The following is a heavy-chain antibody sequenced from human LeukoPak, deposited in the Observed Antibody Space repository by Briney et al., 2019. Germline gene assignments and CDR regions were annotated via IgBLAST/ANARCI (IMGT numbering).Heavy chain of an antibody. CDR3: ARKTFYYISIGYYSTFDY. D-gene: IGHD3-22*01. CDR1: GGSISSGDYY. Sequence: PSGTLSLTCTVSGGSISSGDYYWSWIRQPPGKGLEWIGYIYYSGSTYYNPSLKSRVTISVDTSKNQFSLKLSSVTAADTAVYYSARKTFYYISIGYYSTFDYWGQGTLVTVSS. J-gene: IGHJ4*02. CDR2: IYYSGST. V-gene: IGHV4-30-4*01.